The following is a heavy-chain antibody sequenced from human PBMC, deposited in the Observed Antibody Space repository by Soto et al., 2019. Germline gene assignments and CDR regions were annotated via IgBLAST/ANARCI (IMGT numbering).Heavy chain of an antibody. Sequence: SETLSLTCAVSGGSISTMDWWTWVRQPPGKGLQWIGEIYHTGSTNYNPPLQSRVTISIDESRTSFSLNLDSVTAADTAVYYCAARRDGGPVWGQGTLVTVSS. J-gene: IGHJ4*02. V-gene: IGHV4-4*02. D-gene: IGHD4-17*01. CDR1: GGSISTMDW. CDR2: IYHTGST. CDR3: AARRDGGPV.